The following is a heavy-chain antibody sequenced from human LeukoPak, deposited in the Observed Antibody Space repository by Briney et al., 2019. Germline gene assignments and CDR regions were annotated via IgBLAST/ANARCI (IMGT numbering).Heavy chain of an antibody. CDR1: GYTFTSYY. D-gene: IGHD6-19*01. CDR2: INPNSGGT. Sequence: GASVKVSCKASGYTFTSYYVHWVRQAPGQGLEWMGWINPNSGGTNYAQKFQGRVTMTRDTSISTAYMELSRLRSDDTAVYYCARLSSGWYDAFDIWGQGTMVTVSS. CDR3: ARLSSGWYDAFDI. V-gene: IGHV1-2*02. J-gene: IGHJ3*02.